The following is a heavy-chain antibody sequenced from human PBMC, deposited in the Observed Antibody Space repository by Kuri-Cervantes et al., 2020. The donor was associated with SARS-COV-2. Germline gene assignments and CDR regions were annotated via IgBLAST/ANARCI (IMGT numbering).Heavy chain of an antibody. CDR1: GFTFSSYA. J-gene: IGHJ4*02. CDR2: ISGSGGST. V-gene: IGHV3-23*01. D-gene: IGHD2-2*02. Sequence: GGSLRLSCAASGFTFSSYAVSWVRQAPGKGLEWVSAISGSGGSTYYADSVKGRFTISRDNSKNTLYLQMNSLRAEDTAVYYCAKTTQYQLLYYGQTTYFDYWGQGTLVTVSS. CDR3: AKTTQYQLLYYGQTTYFDY.